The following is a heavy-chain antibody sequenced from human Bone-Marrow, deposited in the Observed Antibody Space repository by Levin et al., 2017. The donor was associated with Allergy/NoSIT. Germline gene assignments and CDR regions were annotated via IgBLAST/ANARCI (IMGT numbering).Heavy chain of an antibody. V-gene: IGHV3-23*01. D-gene: IGHD6-19*01. J-gene: IGHJ4*02. CDR2: ISASGGST. Sequence: LSLTCAASGFTFSSYAMSWVRQAPGKGLEWVSIISASGGSTYSADSVKGRFTISRDNSENTLYFQANSLRADDTAVYYCAKAQPHISIAVAGSLGYFDSWGQGTLVTVSS. CDR3: AKAQPHISIAVAGSLGYFDS. CDR1: GFTFSSYA.